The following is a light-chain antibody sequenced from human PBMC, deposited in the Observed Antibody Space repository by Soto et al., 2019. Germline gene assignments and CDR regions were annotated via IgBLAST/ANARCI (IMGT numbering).Light chain of an antibody. V-gene: IGKV3-11*01. CDR2: DAS. CDR3: QQRSYWPI. J-gene: IGKJ4*01. CDR1: QSVSSY. Sequence: EIVLTQSPATLSLSPGERATLSCRASQSVSSYLAWYQQKPGQAPRLLIYDASNRATGIPARFSGSGSGTDFTFTISSLEPEDFAVYYCQQRSYWPIFGGGTKVEIK.